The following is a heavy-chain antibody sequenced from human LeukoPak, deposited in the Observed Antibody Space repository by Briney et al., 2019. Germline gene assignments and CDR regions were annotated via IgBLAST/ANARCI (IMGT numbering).Heavy chain of an antibody. CDR3: ARGGGPPKPPRVYGMGV. CDR2: IYHSGST. V-gene: IGHV4-30-2*01. CDR1: GGSISSGGYS. Sequence: SQTLSLTCAVSGGSISSGGYSWSWIRQPPGKGLEWIGYIYHSGSTYYNPSLKSRVTISVDRSKNQFSLKLSSVTAADTAVYYCARGGGPPKPPRVYGMGVWGKGTTVTVSS. J-gene: IGHJ6*04. D-gene: IGHD3-3*01.